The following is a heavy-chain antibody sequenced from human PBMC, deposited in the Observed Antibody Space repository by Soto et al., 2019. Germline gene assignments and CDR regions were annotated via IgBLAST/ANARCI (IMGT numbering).Heavy chain of an antibody. D-gene: IGHD2-15*01. CDR2: IYYSGST. Sequence: SETLSLTCTVSGGAISGYYWSWIRQPPGKGLEWIGYIYYSGSTNYNPSLKSRVTISVDTSKNQFSLKLSSVTAADTAVYYCAREWTGGSCYFDYWGQGTLVTVSS. J-gene: IGHJ4*02. CDR1: GGAISGYY. CDR3: AREWTGGSCYFDY. V-gene: IGHV4-59*08.